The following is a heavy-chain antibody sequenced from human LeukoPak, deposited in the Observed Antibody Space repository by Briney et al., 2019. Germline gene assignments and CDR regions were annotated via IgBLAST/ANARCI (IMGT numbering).Heavy chain of an antibody. J-gene: IGHJ6*03. CDR1: GFTFDDYG. CDR2: INWNGGST. D-gene: IGHD2-2*01. V-gene: IGHV3-20*04. CDR3: AKDVRGCSSTSCYYMDV. Sequence: PGGSLRLSCAASGFTFDDYGMSWVRQAPGKGLEWVSGINWNGGSTGYADSVKGRFTISRDNSKNTLYLQMNSLRAEDTAVYYCAKDVRGCSSTSCYYMDVWGKGTTVTISS.